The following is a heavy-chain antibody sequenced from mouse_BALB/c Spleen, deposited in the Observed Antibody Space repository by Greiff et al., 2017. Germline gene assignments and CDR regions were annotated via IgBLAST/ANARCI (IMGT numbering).Heavy chain of an antibody. CDR2: ISSGGGST. J-gene: IGHJ2*01. CDR1: GFAFSSYD. V-gene: IGHV5-12-1*01. Sequence: DVKLVESGGGLVKPGGSLKLSCAASGFAFSSYDMSWVRQTPEKRLEWVAYISSGGGSTYYPDTVKGRFTISRDNAKNTLYLQMSSLKSEDTAMYYCARTEGYYFDYWGQGTTLTVSS. CDR3: ARTEGYYFDY.